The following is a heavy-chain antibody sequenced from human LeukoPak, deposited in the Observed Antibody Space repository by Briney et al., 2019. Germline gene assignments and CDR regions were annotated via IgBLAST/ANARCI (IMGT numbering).Heavy chain of an antibody. V-gene: IGHV3-23*01. CDR1: GFTFSSYA. Sequence: PGGSLRLSCAASGFTFSSYAMTWVRQAPGKGLEWVSAISGSGGNTYYADSVKGRFTISRDNSKNTLYLQMNSLRAEDTAIYYCANCEGEPVGASGFDHWGQGTLVTVSS. CDR2: ISGSGGNT. D-gene: IGHD1-26*01. J-gene: IGHJ4*02. CDR3: ANCEGEPVGASGFDH.